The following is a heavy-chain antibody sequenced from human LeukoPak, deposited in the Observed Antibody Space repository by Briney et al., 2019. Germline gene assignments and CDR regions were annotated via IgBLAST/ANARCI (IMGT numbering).Heavy chain of an antibody. CDR2: VYHSGST. Sequence: SGTLSLTCTISGGSISSSLWWSWVRQSPGKGLEWIGEVYHSGSTNYNPSLKSRVTISVDTSKNQFSLKLSSVTAADTAVYYCARDDNDSSGFDYWGQGTLVTVSS. J-gene: IGHJ4*02. D-gene: IGHD3-22*01. V-gene: IGHV4-4*02. CDR3: ARDDNDSSGFDY. CDR1: GGSISSSLW.